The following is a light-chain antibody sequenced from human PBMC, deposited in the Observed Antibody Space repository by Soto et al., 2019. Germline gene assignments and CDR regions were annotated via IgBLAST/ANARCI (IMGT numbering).Light chain of an antibody. Sequence: QSALTQPPSASGSPGQSVTISCTGTSSDVGGYNYVSWYQQHPGTAPKLMIYEVSKRPSGVPDRFSGSKSGNTASLTVSGLQAEDEDDYYCCSDAGSNNLVFGGGTKLTVL. J-gene: IGLJ2*01. CDR3: CSDAGSNNLV. V-gene: IGLV2-8*01. CDR1: SSDVGGYNY. CDR2: EVS.